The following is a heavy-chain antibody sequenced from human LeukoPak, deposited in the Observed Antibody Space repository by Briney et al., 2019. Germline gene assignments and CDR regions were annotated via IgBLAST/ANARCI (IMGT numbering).Heavy chain of an antibody. CDR3: ARDSPYYGGKSLSY. D-gene: IGHD4-23*01. J-gene: IGHJ4*02. CDR1: VFTFSTYD. Sequence: GGSLRLSCAVCVFTFSTYDMHWVRQGTGKGLEWVSPFGSAGDISYPGSVKGQFTISRENAKNSLSLRVNSLRAGDTAVYYCARDSPYYGGKSLSYWGQGTLVTLSS. CDR2: FGSAGDI. V-gene: IGHV3-13*03.